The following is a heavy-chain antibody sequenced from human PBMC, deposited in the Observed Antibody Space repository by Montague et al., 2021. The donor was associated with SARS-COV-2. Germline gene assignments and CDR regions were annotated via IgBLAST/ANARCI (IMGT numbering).Heavy chain of an antibody. D-gene: IGHD6-19*01. J-gene: IGHJ4*02. CDR1: GGSIRCTTFY. V-gene: IGHV4-39*07. Sequence: SETLSLTCTVSGGSIRCTTFYWGWIRQPPGKGLEWIGSIYESDTTYYNPSLKSRVAISLDTPNNQFSLKITSLIVADTAIYYCVTPGKTAVAGQFDYWGPGILVTVSS. CDR3: VTPGKTAVAGQFDY. CDR2: IYESDTT.